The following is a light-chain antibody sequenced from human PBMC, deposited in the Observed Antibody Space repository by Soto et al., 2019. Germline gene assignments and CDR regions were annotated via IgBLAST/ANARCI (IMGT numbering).Light chain of an antibody. CDR1: QSVGSDY. CDR2: GAS. CDR3: QQYDNWPRT. V-gene: IGKV3-20*01. Sequence: EIVLTQSPGTLSLSPGERATLSCRASQSVGSDYLAWYQQKPGQAPRLLIYGASSRATGIPDRFSGSGSGTEFPLTISSLKSEDFAVYYCQQYDNWPRTFGQGTKVDIK. J-gene: IGKJ1*01.